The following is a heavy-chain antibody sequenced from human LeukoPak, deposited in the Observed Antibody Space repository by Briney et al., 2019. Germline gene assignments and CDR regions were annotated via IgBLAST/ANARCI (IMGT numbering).Heavy chain of an antibody. D-gene: IGHD4-17*01. V-gene: IGHV1-69*13. J-gene: IGHJ3*02. CDR3: ATYGDYVGSAFDI. CDR2: IIPIFGTA. Sequence: SVKVSCKASGGTFSSYANSWVRQAPGQGLEWMGGIIPIFGTANYAQKFQGRVTITADESTSTAYMELSSLRSEDTAVYYCATYGDYVGSAFDIWGQGTMVTVSS. CDR1: GGTFSSYA.